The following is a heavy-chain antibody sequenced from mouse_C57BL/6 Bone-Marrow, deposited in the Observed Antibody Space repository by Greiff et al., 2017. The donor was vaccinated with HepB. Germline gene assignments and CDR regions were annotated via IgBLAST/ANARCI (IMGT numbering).Heavy chain of an antibody. CDR2: IDPENGVT. J-gene: IGHJ1*03. CDR3: TTTGVACDWYVDV. D-gene: IGHD1-1*01. V-gene: IGHV14-4*01. Sequence: VQLQQSGAALVRPGASVKLSCTASGFNIKDDYMHWVKQRPEQGLEWIGWIDPENGVTEYASKFQGKATLTADTSSNTAYLQLSSLTSEDTAGDYCTTTGVACDWYVDVGGTGTTITVSS. CDR1: GFNIKDDY.